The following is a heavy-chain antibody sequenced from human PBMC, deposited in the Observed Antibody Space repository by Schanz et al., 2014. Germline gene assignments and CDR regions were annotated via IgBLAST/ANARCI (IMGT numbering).Heavy chain of an antibody. CDR2: FNDGGVNK. V-gene: IGHV3-23*01. CDR3: ARGLIAAAGGAFDY. CDR1: GFTFSSYA. Sequence: EVQLLESGGGLVQPGGSLRLSCAASGFTFSSYAMSWVRQAPGKGLEWVSSFNDGGVNKYYADSVRGRFTMSRDNSKNTLYLQMNSLRAGDAAVYYCARGLIAAAGGAFDYWGQGTLVAVSA. D-gene: IGHD6-13*01. J-gene: IGHJ4*02.